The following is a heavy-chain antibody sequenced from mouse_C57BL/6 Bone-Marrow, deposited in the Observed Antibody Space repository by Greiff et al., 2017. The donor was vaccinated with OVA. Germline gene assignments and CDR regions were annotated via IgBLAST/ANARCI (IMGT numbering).Heavy chain of an antibody. CDR1: GYSITSGYY. CDR3: AREDYGNYGYFDV. J-gene: IGHJ1*03. CDR2: ISYDGSN. D-gene: IGHD2-1*01. Sequence: VQLKESGPGLVKPSQSLSLTCSVTGYSITSGYYWNWIRQFPGNKLEWMGYISYDGSNNYNPSLKNRISITRDTSKNQFFLKLNSVTTEDTATYYCAREDYGNYGYFDVWGTGTTVTVSS. V-gene: IGHV3-6*01.